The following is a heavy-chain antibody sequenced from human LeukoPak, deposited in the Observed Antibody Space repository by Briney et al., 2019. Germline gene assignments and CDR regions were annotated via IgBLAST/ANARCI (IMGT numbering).Heavy chain of an antibody. Sequence: GESLKISCKGSGYSFTSYWIGRVRQMPGKGLEWMGIIYPGDSDTRYSPSFQGQVTISADKSISTAYLQWSSLKASDTAMYYCARRSYYDFWSGYANWFDPWGQGTLVTVSS. CDR3: ARRSYYDFWSGYANWFDP. J-gene: IGHJ5*02. CDR1: GYSFTSYW. CDR2: IYPGDSDT. V-gene: IGHV5-51*01. D-gene: IGHD3-3*01.